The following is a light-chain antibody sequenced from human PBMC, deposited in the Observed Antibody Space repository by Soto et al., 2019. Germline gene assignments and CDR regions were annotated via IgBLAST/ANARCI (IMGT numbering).Light chain of an antibody. CDR2: GAS. Sequence: IVVTQSPGTLYLSPGYRATLSCRASQSVSNNYLAWYQQKPGQAPRLLIYGASTRATGIPARFSGSGSGTEFTLTISSLQSEDFAVYYCQQYNNWPRTFGQGTKVDIK. V-gene: IGKV3-15*01. J-gene: IGKJ1*01. CDR3: QQYNNWPRT. CDR1: QSVSNN.